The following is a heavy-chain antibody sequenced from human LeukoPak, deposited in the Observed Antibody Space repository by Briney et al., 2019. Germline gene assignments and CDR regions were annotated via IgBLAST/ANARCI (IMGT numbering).Heavy chain of an antibody. CDR1: GGTFSSYA. V-gene: IGHV1-69*05. CDR2: IIPIFGTA. J-gene: IGHJ4*02. D-gene: IGHD6-6*01. Sequence: ASVKVSCKASGGTFSSYAISWVRQAPGQGLEWMGGIIPIFGTANYAQKFQGRVTITTDESTSTAYMELSSLRSEDTAVYYCARGFQAYSSSSAELDYWGQGTLVTVS. CDR3: ARGFQAYSSSSAELDY.